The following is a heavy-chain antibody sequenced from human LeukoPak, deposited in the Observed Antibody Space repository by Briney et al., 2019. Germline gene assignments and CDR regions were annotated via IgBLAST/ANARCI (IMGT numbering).Heavy chain of an antibody. Sequence: SVKVSCKASGGTFSSYAISWVRQAPGQGLEWMGGIIPIFGTANYAQKFQGRVTITADKSTSTAYMELSSLRSEDTAVYYCARVGSSGLYYFDYWGQGTLVTVSS. J-gene: IGHJ4*02. V-gene: IGHV1-69*06. D-gene: IGHD6-6*01. CDR1: GGTFSSYA. CDR3: ARVGSSGLYYFDY. CDR2: IIPIFGTA.